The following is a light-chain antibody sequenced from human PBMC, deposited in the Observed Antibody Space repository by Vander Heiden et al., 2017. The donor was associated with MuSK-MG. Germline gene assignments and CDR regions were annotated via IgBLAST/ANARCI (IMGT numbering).Light chain of an antibody. CDR1: SSDVGGYNY. J-gene: IGLJ2*01. CDR2: DVS. V-gene: IGLV2-14*01. Sequence: SALPQPASGSGSPGQSITISCTGTSSDVGGYNYVSWYQQHPGKAPKLMIYDVSNRPSGVSNRFSGSKSGNTASLTISGLQAEDEADYYCSSYTSSSTLFGGGTKLTVL. CDR3: SSYTSSSTL.